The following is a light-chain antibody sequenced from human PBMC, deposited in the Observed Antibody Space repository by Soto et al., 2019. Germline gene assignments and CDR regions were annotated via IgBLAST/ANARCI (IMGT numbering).Light chain of an antibody. Sequence: QSALTQPASVSGSPGQSITISCTGTSSELGGYKYVSWYQQHPGKAPKLMIYDVSNRPSGVSNRFSGSKSGNTASLTISGLQAEDEADYYCNSYTSSSTLVFGGGTKVTVL. CDR2: DVS. V-gene: IGLV2-14*03. CDR3: NSYTSSSTLV. CDR1: SSELGGYKY. J-gene: IGLJ2*01.